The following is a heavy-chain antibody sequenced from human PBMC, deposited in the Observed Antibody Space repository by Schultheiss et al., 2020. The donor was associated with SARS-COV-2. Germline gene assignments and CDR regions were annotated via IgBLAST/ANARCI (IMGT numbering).Heavy chain of an antibody. J-gene: IGHJ4*02. Sequence: GGSLRLSCAASGFTFSSYAMSWVRQAPGKGLEWVSAISGSGGSTYYADSVKGRFTISRDNSKNTLYLQMNSLRAEDTAVYYCAREEDYGDYPYYFDYWGQGTLVTVSS. D-gene: IGHD4-17*01. CDR2: ISGSGGST. CDR1: GFTFSSYA. CDR3: AREEDYGDYPYYFDY. V-gene: IGHV3-23*01.